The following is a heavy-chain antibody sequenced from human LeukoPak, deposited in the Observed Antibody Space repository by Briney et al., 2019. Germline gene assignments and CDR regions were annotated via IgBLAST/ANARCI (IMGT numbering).Heavy chain of an antibody. CDR1: GYTFTNYG. Sequence: ASVKVSCKASGYTFTNYGISWVRQAPGQGLEWMGWISAYNGNTNYAQKLQGRVTMTTDTSTSTAYMELRSLRSEDTAVYYCANHDYGGNSLGGFDPWGQGTLVTVSS. CDR2: ISAYNGNT. D-gene: IGHD4-23*01. V-gene: IGHV1-18*01. J-gene: IGHJ5*02. CDR3: ANHDYGGNSLGGFDP.